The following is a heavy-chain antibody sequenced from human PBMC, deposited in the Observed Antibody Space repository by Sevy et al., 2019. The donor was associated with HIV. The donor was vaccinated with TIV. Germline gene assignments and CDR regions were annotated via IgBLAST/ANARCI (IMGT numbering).Heavy chain of an antibody. Sequence: GGCLRLSCAATGFTFSNYAMHWVRQAPGKGMEWVAIIWSDGAYQYHGDSVKGRFTISRDNSKNTLYLQMNNVRVEDTAVYHCARGGYYYDNAAYYALDSWGQGTLVTVSS. CDR2: IWSDGAYQ. D-gene: IGHD3-22*01. CDR1: GFTFSNYA. J-gene: IGHJ4*02. V-gene: IGHV3-33*01. CDR3: ARGGYYYDNAAYYALDS.